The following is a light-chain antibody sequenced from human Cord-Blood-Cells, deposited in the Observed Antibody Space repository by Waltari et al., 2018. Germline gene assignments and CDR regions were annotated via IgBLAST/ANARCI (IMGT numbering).Light chain of an antibody. CDR3: AAWDDSLNGWV. CDR1: SSDIVSTT. V-gene: IGLV1-44*01. CDR2: STN. Sequence: QSVLTQPPSASGTPGQRVTISCSGSSSDIVSTTANWYQQPPGAAPRLLCYSTNQRPSGGPGWFCGSKSGTAAFLAISGLQYEDEADYYCAAWDDSLNGWVFGGGTKLPVL. J-gene: IGLJ3*02.